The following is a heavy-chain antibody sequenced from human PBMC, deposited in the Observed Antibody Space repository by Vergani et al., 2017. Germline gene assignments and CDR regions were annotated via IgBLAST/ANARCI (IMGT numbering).Heavy chain of an antibody. J-gene: IGHJ5*02. CDR2: IYYSGST. V-gene: IGHV4-39*01. CDR1: GASIRSSNYY. CDR3: ARHSTVEWLVKLGWIDP. D-gene: IGHD6-19*01. Sequence: QLQLQESGPGLVKPSATLSLTCSVSGASIRSSNYYWGWIRQPPGKGLEWIARIYYSGSTYYNPSLKSRVTISVDTSKNQFSLKLSSVTAADTAVYFCARHSTVEWLVKLGWIDPWGQGSLVTVSS.